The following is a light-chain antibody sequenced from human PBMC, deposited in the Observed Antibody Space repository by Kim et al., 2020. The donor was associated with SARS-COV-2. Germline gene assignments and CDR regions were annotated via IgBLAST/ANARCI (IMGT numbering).Light chain of an antibody. CDR1: QGISSY. J-gene: IGKJ1*01. CDR3: QQVHSYPRT. CDR2: AAS. Sequence: DIQLTQSPSFLSASVGDRVTITCRASQGISSYLAWYQQKSGKAPKLLIYAASTLQSGVPSRFSGSGSGTEFTLTISSLQPEDFAIYYCQQVHSYPRTFGQGTKVDIK. V-gene: IGKV1-9*01.